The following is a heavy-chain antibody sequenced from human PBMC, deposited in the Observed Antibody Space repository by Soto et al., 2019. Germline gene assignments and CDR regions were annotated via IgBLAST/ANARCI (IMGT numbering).Heavy chain of an antibody. V-gene: IGHV1-18*01. J-gene: IGHJ4*02. CDR2: ISAYNGNT. D-gene: IGHD3-10*01. CDR1: GYTFTSYG. Sequence: ASLKVSCKASGYTFTSYGISWVRQATGQGLEWMGWISAYNGNTNYAQKLQGRVTMTTDTSTSTAYMELRSLRSDDTAVYYCARESLVTMVRGGFDYWGQGTLVTVSS. CDR3: ARESLVTMVRGGFDY.